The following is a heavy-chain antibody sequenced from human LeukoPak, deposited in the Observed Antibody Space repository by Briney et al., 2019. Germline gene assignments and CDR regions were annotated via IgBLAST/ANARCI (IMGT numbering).Heavy chain of an antibody. J-gene: IGHJ3*02. CDR1: GYTFTSYY. Sequence: ASVKVSCKAFGYTFTSYYMHWVRQAPGQGLEWMGIINPSGGTKTYAQKFQGRVTMTRDTSTSTVYMELSRLRSDDTAVYYCARGRTSGSYRTRHAFDIWGQGTMVTVSS. CDR2: INPSGGTK. V-gene: IGHV1-46*01. D-gene: IGHD1-26*01. CDR3: ARGRTSGSYRTRHAFDI.